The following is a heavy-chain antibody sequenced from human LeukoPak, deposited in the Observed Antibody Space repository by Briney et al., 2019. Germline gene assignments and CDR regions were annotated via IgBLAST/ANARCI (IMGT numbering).Heavy chain of an antibody. CDR2: INPNSGGT. CDR3: ARDRNDFWSGYYNWFDP. D-gene: IGHD3-3*01. Sequence: GASVKVSCKASGYTFTGYYMHWVRQAPGQGLEWMGRINPNSGGTNYAQKFQGRVTMTRDTSISTAYMELSRLRSDTTAVYYCARDRNDFWSGYYNWFDPWGQGTLVTVSS. J-gene: IGHJ5*02. CDR1: GYTFTGYY. V-gene: IGHV1-2*06.